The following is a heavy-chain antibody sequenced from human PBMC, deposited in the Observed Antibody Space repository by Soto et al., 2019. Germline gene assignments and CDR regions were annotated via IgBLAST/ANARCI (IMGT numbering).Heavy chain of an antibody. V-gene: IGHV4-59*12. Sequence: PSETLSLTCTVSGDSISHYYWSWFRQPPGKGLEWIGYIYYSGSTNYNPSLKSRLTMSLDTPKNQFSLKLTSVAAADTAVYYCARLGGFYQAFDSWGQGALVTVSS. D-gene: IGHD3-22*01. CDR3: ARLGGFYQAFDS. CDR1: GDSISHYY. J-gene: IGHJ4*02. CDR2: IYYSGST.